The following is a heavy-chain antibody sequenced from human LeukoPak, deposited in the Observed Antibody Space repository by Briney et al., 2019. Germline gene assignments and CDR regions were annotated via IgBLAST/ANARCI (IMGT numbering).Heavy chain of an antibody. Sequence: GGSLRLSCAASGFTFSSYAMSWVRQAPGKGLEWVAVISYDGSNKYYADSVKSRFTISRDNSKNTLYLQMNSLRAEDTAVYYCAKDSGYNWNDVQPDYWGQGTLVTVSS. CDR1: GFTFSSYA. D-gene: IGHD1-1*01. V-gene: IGHV3-30*18. J-gene: IGHJ4*02. CDR2: ISYDGSNK. CDR3: AKDSGYNWNDVQPDY.